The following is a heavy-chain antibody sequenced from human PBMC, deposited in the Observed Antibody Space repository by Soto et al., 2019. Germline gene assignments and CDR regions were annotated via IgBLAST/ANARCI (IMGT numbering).Heavy chain of an antibody. CDR1: GLNFSNHG. V-gene: IGHV3-74*01. Sequence: GWSLRLSCAASGLNFSNHGMHWVLQRPAEGLVWVSRITSDGKSKAYAMPVKGRFAISRANAKNTLYLQMNGLTADDPTGYYGAPYSGDYRLNWFVTWGPGTLVTDSS. CDR2: ITSDGKSK. CDR3: APYSGDYRLNWFVT. J-gene: IGHJ5*01. D-gene: IGHD4-17*01.